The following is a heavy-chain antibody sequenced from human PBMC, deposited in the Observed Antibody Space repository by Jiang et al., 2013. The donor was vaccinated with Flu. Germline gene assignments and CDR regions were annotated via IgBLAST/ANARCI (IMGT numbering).Heavy chain of an antibody. J-gene: IGHJ4*02. D-gene: IGHD3/OR15-3a*01. CDR1: GFTFSDYA. CDR2: MSYDGNNE. Sequence: GVVQPGRSLRLSCAASGFTFSDYAMHWVRQAPGKGLEWLAVMSYDGNNEYYADAVKGRFTISRDVSKSTLFLQMNSLRADDTAVYYCAKPRGLITSPFDDWGQGTLVTVSS. CDR3: AKPRGLITSPFDD. V-gene: IGHV3-30*18.